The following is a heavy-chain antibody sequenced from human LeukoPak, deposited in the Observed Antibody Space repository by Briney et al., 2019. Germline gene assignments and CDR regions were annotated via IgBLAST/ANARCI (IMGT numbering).Heavy chain of an antibody. J-gene: IGHJ4*02. Sequence: GASVKVSFTAAGYTFTGCYMHLVRHAPGQGLQWMGWINLNSGGTNDAQKFQGRVTMTRDTSITTAYMELRRLRSDDTAVYYCAAALDFDYGEISDNWGQGTLVTVSS. D-gene: IGHD4-17*01. CDR3: AAALDFDYGEISDN. CDR1: GYTFTGCY. V-gene: IGHV1-2*02. CDR2: INLNSGGT.